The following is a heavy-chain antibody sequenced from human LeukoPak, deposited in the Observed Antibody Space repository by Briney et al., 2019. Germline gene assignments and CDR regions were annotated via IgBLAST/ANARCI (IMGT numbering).Heavy chain of an antibody. CDR1: GYTFTGYY. V-gene: IGHV1-2*02. Sequence: GASVKVSCKASGYTFTGYYLHWVRQAPGQGLEWMGWINPNSCGTNYAQKFQGRVTMTRDTSTSTVYMDLSSLRSEDTAVYYCARGHADFDYWGQGTLVTVPS. J-gene: IGHJ4*02. CDR2: INPNSCGT. CDR3: ARGHADFDY.